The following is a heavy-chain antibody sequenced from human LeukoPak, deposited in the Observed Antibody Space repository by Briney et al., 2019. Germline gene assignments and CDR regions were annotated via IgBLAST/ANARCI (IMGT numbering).Heavy chain of an antibody. CDR1: GFTFSSYA. CDR3: ARDGITKATDY. V-gene: IGHV3-30*04. Sequence: GGSLRLPCAASGFTFSSYAMHWVRQAPGKGLEWVAVISYDGSNKYYADSVKGRFTISRDNSKNTLYLQMNSLRAEDKAVYYCARDGITKATDYWGQGTLVTVSS. D-gene: IGHD3-10*01. J-gene: IGHJ4*02. CDR2: ISYDGSNK.